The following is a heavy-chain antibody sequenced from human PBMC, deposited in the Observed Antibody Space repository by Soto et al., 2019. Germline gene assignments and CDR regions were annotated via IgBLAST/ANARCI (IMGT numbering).Heavy chain of an antibody. V-gene: IGHV3-48*01. D-gene: IGHD2-8*01. CDR3: ARGGSQGALLILANYYYYMDV. CDR1: GFTFSSYS. CDR2: ISSSSSTI. Sequence: EVQLVESGGGLVQPGGSLRLSCAASGFTFSSYSMNWVRQAPGKGLEWVSYISSSSSTIYYADSVQGRFTIFRDNAKKSLYLQRNSLRAEDTAVYYCARGGSQGALLILANYYYYMDVWGKGTTVTVSS. J-gene: IGHJ6*03.